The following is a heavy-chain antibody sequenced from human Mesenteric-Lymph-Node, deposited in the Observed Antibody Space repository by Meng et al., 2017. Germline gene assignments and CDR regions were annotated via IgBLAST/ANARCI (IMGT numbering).Heavy chain of an antibody. CDR1: GGSISSGDYY. CDR3: ARRRGGSGRDC. J-gene: IGHJ4*02. D-gene: IGHD3-10*01. CDR2: IYYTGST. Sequence: QVHVQGSGPGLVKPSQTLSLTCTVSGGSISSGDYYWSWIRQPPGKGLEWIGYIYYTGSTYYNPSLKSRVTMFVDTSKNQFSLMLTSVTATDTAVYYCARRRGGSGRDCWGQGTLVTVSS. V-gene: IGHV4-30-4*01.